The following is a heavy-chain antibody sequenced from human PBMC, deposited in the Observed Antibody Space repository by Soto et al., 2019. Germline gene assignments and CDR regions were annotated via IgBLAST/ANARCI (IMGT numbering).Heavy chain of an antibody. CDR1: GFTFSSYW. Sequence: EVQLVESGGGLVQPGGSLRLSCAASGFTFSSYWMKWVRKAPGKGLEWVANIKQDESEKYYVDSVKGRFTISRDNDKNSLYLQMNSLRAEDTAVYYCARERAIVATIQYYYYMDVWGKGTTVTVSS. CDR2: IKQDESEK. V-gene: IGHV3-7*01. D-gene: IGHD5-12*01. CDR3: ARERAIVATIQYYYYMDV. J-gene: IGHJ6*03.